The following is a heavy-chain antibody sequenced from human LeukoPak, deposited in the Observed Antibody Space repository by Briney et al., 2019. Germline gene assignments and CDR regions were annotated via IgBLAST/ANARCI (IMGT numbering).Heavy chain of an antibody. V-gene: IGHV1-18*01. Sequence: ASVKVSCKASGYTFTSYGISWVRQAPGQGLEWMGRISAYNGNTNYAQKFQGRVTMTRDTSISTAYMELSRLRSDDTAVYYCARGDYVLRYFDWLLYSDYWGQGTLVTVSS. J-gene: IGHJ4*02. CDR2: ISAYNGNT. CDR1: GYTFTSYG. CDR3: ARGDYVLRYFDWLLYSDY. D-gene: IGHD3-9*01.